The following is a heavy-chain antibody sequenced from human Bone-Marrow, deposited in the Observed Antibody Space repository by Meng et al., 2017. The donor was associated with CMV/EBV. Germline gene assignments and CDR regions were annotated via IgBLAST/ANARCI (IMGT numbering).Heavy chain of an antibody. CDR3: ARGDWKYIHYFSYGMDI. J-gene: IGHJ6*02. Sequence: LSLTCAASGFTFSDYYMNWIRQAPGKGLEWVSYITNSGSSIYYADSVKGRFTVSRDNAENSPYLQMNSRRAEDTAVYYCARGDWKYIHYFSYGMDIWGQGTTVTVSS. CDR2: ITNSGSSI. CDR1: GFTFSDYY. D-gene: IGHD1-1*01. V-gene: IGHV3-11*01.